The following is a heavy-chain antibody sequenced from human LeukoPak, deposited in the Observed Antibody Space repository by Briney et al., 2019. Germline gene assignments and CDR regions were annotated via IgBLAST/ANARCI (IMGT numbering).Heavy chain of an antibody. CDR3: ARGYYYDSSGYLPPAPFDY. CDR1: GGSFSGYY. D-gene: IGHD3-22*01. Sequence: SETLSLTCAVYGGSFSGYYWSWIRQPPGKGLEWIGNINHSGSTNYNPSLKSRVTISVDTSKNQFSLKLSSVTAADTAVYYCARGYYYDSSGYLPPAPFDYWGQGTLVTVSS. CDR2: INHSGST. V-gene: IGHV4-34*01. J-gene: IGHJ4*02.